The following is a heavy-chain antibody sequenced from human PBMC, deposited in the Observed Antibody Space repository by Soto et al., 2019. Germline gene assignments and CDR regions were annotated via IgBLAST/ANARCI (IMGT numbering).Heavy chain of an antibody. CDR2: INPNSGGT. CDR1: GYTFTGYY. J-gene: IGHJ6*03. D-gene: IGHD3-9*01. Sequence: QVQLVQSGAEVKKPGASVKVSCKASGYTFTGYYMHWVRQAPGQGLEWMGWINPNSGGTNYAQKCQGWVTMTRDTSISTAYMELSRLRSDDTAVYYCARGDSGDILTTETLRYMDVWGKGTTVTVSS. V-gene: IGHV1-2*04. CDR3: ARGDSGDILTTETLRYMDV.